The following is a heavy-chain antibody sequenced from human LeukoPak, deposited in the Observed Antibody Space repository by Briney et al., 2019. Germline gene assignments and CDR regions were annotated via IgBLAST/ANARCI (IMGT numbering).Heavy chain of an antibody. CDR1: GGSISSYY. CDR3: ARVGRERDTEFYYFDY. V-gene: IGHV4-59*01. D-gene: IGHD1-1*01. CDR2: IYYSGST. J-gene: IGHJ4*02. Sequence: TTSETLSLTCTVSGGSISSYYWSWIRQPPGKGLEWIGYIYYSGSTNYNPSLKSRVTISVDTSKNQFSLKLSSVTAADTAVYYCARVGRERDTEFYYFDYWGQGTLVTVSS.